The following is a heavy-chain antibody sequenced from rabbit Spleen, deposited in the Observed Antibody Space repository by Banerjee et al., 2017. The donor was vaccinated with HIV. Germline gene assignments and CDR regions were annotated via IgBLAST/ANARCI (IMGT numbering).Heavy chain of an antibody. J-gene: IGHJ6*01. CDR2: SHAGGSGTT. CDR1: GFDFSSSYY. D-gene: IGHD8-1*01. V-gene: IGHV1S45*01. Sequence: QEQLVESGGGLVQPEGSLTLTYTASGFDFSSSYYMCCVRQAPGKGPEWIACSHAGGSGTTYAATLAIGLFTISKTASTTVTLQMTSLTAADTATYFCARDVGTSFSTYGMDLWGPGTLVTVS. CDR3: ARDVGTSFSTYGMDL.